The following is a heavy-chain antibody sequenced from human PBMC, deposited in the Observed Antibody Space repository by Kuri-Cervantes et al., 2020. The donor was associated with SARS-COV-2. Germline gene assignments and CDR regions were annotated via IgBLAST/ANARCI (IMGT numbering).Heavy chain of an antibody. V-gene: IGHV1-69*04. CDR1: GYTFSAYY. CDR2: IIPTFGIA. CDR3: ARDAAADNLSDY. D-gene: IGHD6-13*01. Sequence: SVKVSCKASGYTFSAYYMHWVRQAPGQGLEWMGRIIPTFGIANYAQKFQGRVTITADKSTSTAYMELSSLRSEDTAVYYCARDAAADNLSDYWGQGTLVTVSS. J-gene: IGHJ4*02.